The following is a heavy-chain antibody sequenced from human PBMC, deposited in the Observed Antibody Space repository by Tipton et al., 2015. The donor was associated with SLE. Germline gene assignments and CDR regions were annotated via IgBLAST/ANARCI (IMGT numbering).Heavy chain of an antibody. CDR2: ISAYNGNT. D-gene: IGHD1-14*01. CDR3: ARRTPETRGYYYYMDV. CDR1: GYTFIGYG. V-gene: IGHV1-18*01. Sequence: QSGAEVKKPGASVKVTCKASGYTFIGYGISWVRQAPGQGLEWMGWISAYNGNTNYAQKFLGRVTMTTDTSTSTAYMELRSLRSDDTAVYYCARRTPETRGYYYYMDVWGKGTTVTVSS. J-gene: IGHJ6*03.